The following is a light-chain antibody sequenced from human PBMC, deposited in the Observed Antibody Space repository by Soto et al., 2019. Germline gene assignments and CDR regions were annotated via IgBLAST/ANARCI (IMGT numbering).Light chain of an antibody. Sequence: QSVLTQSPSASASLGASVKLTCTLSSGHSSYAIAWHQQQPEKGPRYLMKLNSDGSHSKGDGIPDRFSGSSSGAERYLTISSLQSEDEADYYCQTWGTGIHYGFGTGTKLT. CDR1: SGHSSYA. J-gene: IGLJ1*01. CDR2: LNSDGSH. V-gene: IGLV4-69*01. CDR3: QTWGTGIHYG.